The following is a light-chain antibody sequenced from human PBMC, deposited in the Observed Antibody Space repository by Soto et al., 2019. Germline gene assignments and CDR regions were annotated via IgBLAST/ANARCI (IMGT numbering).Light chain of an antibody. CDR3: LSYTSSGTYV. V-gene: IGLV2-14*01. CDR1: SSDVGNYKY. Sequence: QSALTQPASVSGSPGQSITISCTGTSSDVGNYKYVSWYQQHPGKAPKLIIYEVSNRLSGVSDRFSGSKSGNTASLTISGLQAEDETDYYCLSYTSSGTYVFGTGTKVTVL. CDR2: EVS. J-gene: IGLJ1*01.